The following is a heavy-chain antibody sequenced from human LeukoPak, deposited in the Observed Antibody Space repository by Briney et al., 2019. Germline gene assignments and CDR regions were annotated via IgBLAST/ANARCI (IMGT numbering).Heavy chain of an antibody. CDR1: GYTLTELS. V-gene: IGHV1-24*01. D-gene: IGHD3-10*01. Sequence: EAAVKVSYKVSGYTLTELSMHWVRQAPGKGLEWMGGFDPEDGETIYEQKFQGRVNMTEDTSKDTAYRELSSLRSEDTAVYYCATDFRDGSGTHFSSRWFDPWGQGTLVTVSS. CDR3: ATDFRDGSGTHFSSRWFDP. CDR2: FDPEDGET. J-gene: IGHJ5*02.